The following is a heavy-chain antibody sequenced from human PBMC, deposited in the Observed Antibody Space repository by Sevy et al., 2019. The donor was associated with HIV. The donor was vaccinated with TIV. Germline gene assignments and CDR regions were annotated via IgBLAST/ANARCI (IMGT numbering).Heavy chain of an antibody. D-gene: IGHD4-17*01. J-gene: IGHJ4*02. CDR1: GGSISSSSYY. V-gene: IGHV4-39*01. CDR2: IYYSGTT. Sequence: SETLSLTCTVSGGSISSSSYYWGWIRQPPGMGLEWIGSIYYSGTTYYNPTLKSRVTISVDTSKSQFSLKMSSLTAADMGVYYSAGQGWRVTTGTTTFDYWGQGTLVTVSS. CDR3: AGQGWRVTTGTTTFDY.